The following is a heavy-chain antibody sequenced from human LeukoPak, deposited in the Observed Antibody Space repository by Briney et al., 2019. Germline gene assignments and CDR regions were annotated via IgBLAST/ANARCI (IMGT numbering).Heavy chain of an antibody. CDR3: AREMTTVVGKNFDY. J-gene: IGHJ4*02. V-gene: IGHV3-30-3*01. CDR1: GFTFSNCA. Sequence: PGGSLRLSCAASGFTFSNCAMHWVRQAPGKGLGWVALISYDGSNIFYADSVKGRFTISRDNSKNTLYLQMNSLRVEDTALYYCAREMTTVVGKNFDYWGQGTLVTVSS. CDR2: ISYDGSNI. D-gene: IGHD4-23*01.